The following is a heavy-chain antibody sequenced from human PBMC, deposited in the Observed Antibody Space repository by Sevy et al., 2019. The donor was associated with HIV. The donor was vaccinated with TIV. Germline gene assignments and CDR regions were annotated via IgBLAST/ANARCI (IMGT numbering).Heavy chain of an antibody. V-gene: IGHV3-74*01. Sequence: GGSLRLSCTASGFTFSKSWMHWVRQVPGKGLQWVSRVKTDGSGTIYADSVKGRFIISRDNAKNKVYLQMNSLRAEDTAVYFCVRDSGSYSLFDYWGQGTLVTVSS. CDR3: VRDSGSYSLFDY. CDR1: GFTFSKSW. CDR2: VKTDGSGT. J-gene: IGHJ4*02. D-gene: IGHD3-10*01.